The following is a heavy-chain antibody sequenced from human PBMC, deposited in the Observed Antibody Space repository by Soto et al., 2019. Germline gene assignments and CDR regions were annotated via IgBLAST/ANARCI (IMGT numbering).Heavy chain of an antibody. V-gene: IGHV1-18*04. CDR3: ARDRPLIAVADVPLAY. J-gene: IGHJ4*02. Sequence: ASVKVSCKASGYTFTSYGISWVRQAPVQGLEWMGWISAYNGNTNYAQKLQGRVTMTTDTSPSTAYMELRSLRSDETAVYYCARDRPLIAVADVPLAYWGQGTLVTVSS. D-gene: IGHD6-19*01. CDR2: ISAYNGNT. CDR1: GYTFTSYG.